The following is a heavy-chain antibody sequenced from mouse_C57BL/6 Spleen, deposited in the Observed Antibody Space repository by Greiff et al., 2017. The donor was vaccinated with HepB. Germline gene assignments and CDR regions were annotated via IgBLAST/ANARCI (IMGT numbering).Heavy chain of an antibody. CDR1: GFTFSSYA. V-gene: IGHV5-4*01. CDR2: ISDGGSYT. Sequence: EVQWVESGGGLVKPGGSLKLSCAASGFTFSSYAMSWVRRTPEKRLEWVATISDGGSYTYYPDNVKGRFTISRDNAKNNLYLQMSHLKSEDTAMYYCARYYYGSSYYFDYWGQGTTLTVSS. J-gene: IGHJ2*01. CDR3: ARYYYGSSYYFDY. D-gene: IGHD1-1*01.